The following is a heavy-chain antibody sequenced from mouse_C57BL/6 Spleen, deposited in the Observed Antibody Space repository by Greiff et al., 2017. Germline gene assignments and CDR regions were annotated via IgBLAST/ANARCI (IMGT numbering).Heavy chain of an antibody. V-gene: IGHV1-18*01. D-gene: IGHD2-5*01. Sequence: VQLKQSGPELVKPGASVKIPCKASGYTFTDYNMDWVKQSHGKSLEWIGDINPNNGGTIYNQKFKGKATLTVDKSSSTAYMELRSLTSEDTAVYYCARGNSNYPYAMDYWGQGTSVTVSS. J-gene: IGHJ4*01. CDR2: INPNNGGT. CDR1: GYTFTDYN. CDR3: ARGNSNYPYAMDY.